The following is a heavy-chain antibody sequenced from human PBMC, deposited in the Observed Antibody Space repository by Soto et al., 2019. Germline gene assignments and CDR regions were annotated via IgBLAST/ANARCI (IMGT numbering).Heavy chain of an antibody. V-gene: IGHV3-74*01. D-gene: IGHD3-22*01. Sequence: PGGSLRLSCAASGFTFSSYWMHWVRQAPGKGLVWVSRINSDGSSTSYADSVEGRFTISRDNAKNTLYLQMNSLRAEDTAVYYCARAPMYYYDSSGYYHFDYWGQGTLVTVSS. J-gene: IGHJ4*02. CDR1: GFTFSSYW. CDR2: INSDGSST. CDR3: ARAPMYYYDSSGYYHFDY.